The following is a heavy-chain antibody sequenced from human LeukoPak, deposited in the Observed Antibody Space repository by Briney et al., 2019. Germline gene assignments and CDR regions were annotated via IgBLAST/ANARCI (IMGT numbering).Heavy chain of an antibody. CDR3: ARNGDYRAFDI. D-gene: IGHD4-17*01. V-gene: IGHV4-39*01. CDR1: GGSISSSSYY. Sequence: KPSETLSLTCTVSGGSISSSSYYWGWIRQPPGKGLEWIGSIYYSGSTYYNPSLESRVTISVDTSKNQFSLKLSSVTAADTAVYYCARNGDYRAFDIWGQGTMVTVSS. CDR2: IYYSGST. J-gene: IGHJ3*02.